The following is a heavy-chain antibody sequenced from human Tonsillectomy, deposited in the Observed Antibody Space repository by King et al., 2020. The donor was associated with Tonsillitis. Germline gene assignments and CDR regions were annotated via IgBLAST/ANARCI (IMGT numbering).Heavy chain of an antibody. Sequence: QLQESGPGLGKPSETLSLTCTVSGGSISSYYWSWIRQPAGKGLEWIGRFYTSGGTKYNPSLKSRVAMSVDTSKNQFSLKLSSVTAADTAVYYCARGRYTSGWYYFDYWGQGTLVTVSS. V-gene: IGHV4-4*07. CDR2: FYTSGGT. CDR1: GGSISSYY. J-gene: IGHJ4*02. CDR3: ARGRYTSGWYYFDY. D-gene: IGHD6-19*01.